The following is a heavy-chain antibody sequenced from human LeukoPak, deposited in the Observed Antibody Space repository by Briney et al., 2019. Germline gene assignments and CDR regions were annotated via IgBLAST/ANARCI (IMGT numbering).Heavy chain of an antibody. CDR2: ISYDGSNK. Sequence: PGGSLRLSCAASGFTFSSYAMHWVRQAPGKGLEWVAVISYDGSNKYYADSVKGRLTISRDNSKNTPYLQMNSLRAEDTAVYYCAREGVSGSAYLYYFDYWGQGTLVTVSS. CDR3: AREGVSGSAYLYYFDY. J-gene: IGHJ4*02. V-gene: IGHV3-30*04. CDR1: GFTFSSYA. D-gene: IGHD1-26*01.